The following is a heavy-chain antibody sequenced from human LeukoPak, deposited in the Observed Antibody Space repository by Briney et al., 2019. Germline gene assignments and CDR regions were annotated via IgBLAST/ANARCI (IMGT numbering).Heavy chain of an antibody. V-gene: IGHV4-39*01. CDR2: IYYSGST. Sequence: PSETLSLTCTVSGGSISSSSYYWGWIRQPPGKGLEWIGSIYYSGSTYYNPSLKSRVTISVDTSKNQFSLKLSSVTAADTAVYYCARGQANWFDPWGQGTLVTVSS. CDR1: GGSISSSSYY. J-gene: IGHJ5*02. CDR3: ARGQANWFDP.